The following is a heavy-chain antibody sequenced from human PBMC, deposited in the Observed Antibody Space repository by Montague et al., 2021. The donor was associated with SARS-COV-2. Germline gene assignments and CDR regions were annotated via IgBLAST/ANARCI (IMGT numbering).Heavy chain of an antibody. Sequence: SETLSLTCAVYGGSFRNYYWSWIRQSPGQGLEWVGEVDQSGNTNYNPSLKSRVPISADISKAQFSVKLASATAADTGIYYCARGKREFPIVVLGASTRSYFDYWGQGTPVTVSS. D-gene: IGHD2-15*01. CDR2: VDQSGNT. CDR1: GGSFRNYY. J-gene: IGHJ4*01. CDR3: ARGKREFPIVVLGASTRSYFDY. V-gene: IGHV4-34*01.